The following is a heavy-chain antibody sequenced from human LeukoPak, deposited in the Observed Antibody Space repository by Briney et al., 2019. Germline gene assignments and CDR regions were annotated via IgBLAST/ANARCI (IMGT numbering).Heavy chain of an antibody. CDR3: TLGGPIVVLPVAFDY. CDR2: ISSSGSTI. Sequence: PGGSLRLSCAASGFTFSSYEMNWVRQAPGKGLEWVSYISSSGSTIYYADSVKGRFTISRDNARKSLFLQMNSLRAEDTAIYYCTLGGPIVVLPVAFDYWGQGTMVTVSS. J-gene: IGHJ4*02. CDR1: GFTFSSYE. V-gene: IGHV3-48*03. D-gene: IGHD2-2*01.